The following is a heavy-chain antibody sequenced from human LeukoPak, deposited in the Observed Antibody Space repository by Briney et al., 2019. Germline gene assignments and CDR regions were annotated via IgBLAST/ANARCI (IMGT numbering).Heavy chain of an antibody. D-gene: IGHD6-13*01. CDR1: GFTFSSYW. V-gene: IGHV3-7*01. J-gene: IGHJ4*02. CDR2: IKQDGSEK. CDR3: ARVYRSSSWYVGGNHLFDY. Sequence: PGGSLRLSCAASGFTFSSYWMSWVRQAPGKGLEWVANIKQDGSEKYYVDSVKGRFTISRDNAKNSLYLQMNSLRAEDTAVYYCARVYRSSSWYVGGNHLFDYWGQGTLVTVSS.